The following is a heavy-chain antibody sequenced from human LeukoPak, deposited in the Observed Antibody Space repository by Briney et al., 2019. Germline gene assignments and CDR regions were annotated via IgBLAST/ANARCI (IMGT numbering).Heavy chain of an antibody. CDR3: ARLQPGIAVAGPFDY. Sequence: GESLKISCKGSGYSFTSYWVGWVRQMPGKGLEWMGIIYPGDSDTRYSPSFQGQVTISADKSISTAYLQWSSLKASDTAMYYCARLQPGIAVAGPFDYWGQGTLVTVSS. V-gene: IGHV5-51*01. D-gene: IGHD6-19*01. J-gene: IGHJ4*02. CDR2: IYPGDSDT. CDR1: GYSFTSYW.